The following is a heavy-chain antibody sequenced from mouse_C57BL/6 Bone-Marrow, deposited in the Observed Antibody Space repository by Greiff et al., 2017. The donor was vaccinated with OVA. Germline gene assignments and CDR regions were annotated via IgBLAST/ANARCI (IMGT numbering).Heavy chain of an antibody. CDR3: ARKLYYGSSAAWFAY. J-gene: IGHJ3*01. CDR1: GYTFTDHT. V-gene: IGHV1-78*01. Sequence: SDAELVKPGASVKISCKVSGYTFTDHTIHWMKQRPEQGLEWIGYIYPRDGSTKYNEKFKGKATLTADKSSSTAYMQLNSLTSEDSAVYFCARKLYYGSSAAWFAYWGQGTLVTVSA. D-gene: IGHD1-1*01. CDR2: IYPRDGST.